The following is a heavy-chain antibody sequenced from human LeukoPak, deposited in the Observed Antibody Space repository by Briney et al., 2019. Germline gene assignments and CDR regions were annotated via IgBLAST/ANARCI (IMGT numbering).Heavy chain of an antibody. CDR1: GGSISSGGYS. CDR2: TYHSGST. J-gene: IGHJ4*02. V-gene: IGHV4-30-2*01. D-gene: IGHD2-21*01. CDR3: ARDPIRSSPGEFDY. Sequence: SETLSLTCAVSGGSISSGGYSWSWIRQPPGKGLEWIGYTYHSGSTYYNPSLKSRVTISVDRSKNQFSLNLTSVTAADTAVYYCARDPIRSSPGEFDYWGQGTLVTVSS.